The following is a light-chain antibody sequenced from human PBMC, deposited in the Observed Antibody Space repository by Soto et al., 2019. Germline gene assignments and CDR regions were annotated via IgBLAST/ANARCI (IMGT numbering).Light chain of an antibody. Sequence: QSVLTQPPSASATPGQSVTMSCSGSSSNIGSNYVYWYQQFPGTAPKLLVHRNNQRPSGVPDRFSGSKSGTSASLAISGLRSEDEADYYCAAWDDSLSSHVFGTGTKVTVL. V-gene: IGLV1-47*01. J-gene: IGLJ1*01. CDR1: SSNIGSNY. CDR3: AAWDDSLSSHV. CDR2: RNN.